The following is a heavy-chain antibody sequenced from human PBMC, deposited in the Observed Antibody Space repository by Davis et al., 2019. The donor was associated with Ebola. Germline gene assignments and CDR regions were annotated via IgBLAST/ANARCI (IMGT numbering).Heavy chain of an antibody. D-gene: IGHD2-8*02. CDR2: IYYSGST. Sequence: PSETLSLTCTVSGGSISSHYWSWIRQPPGKGLEWIGYIYYSGSTNYNPSLKSRVTISVDTSKNQFSLKLSSVTAADTAVYYCARARHCTGGVCYLGFDYWGQGTLVTVSS. V-gene: IGHV4-59*11. CDR1: GGSISSHY. J-gene: IGHJ4*02. CDR3: ARARHCTGGVCYLGFDY.